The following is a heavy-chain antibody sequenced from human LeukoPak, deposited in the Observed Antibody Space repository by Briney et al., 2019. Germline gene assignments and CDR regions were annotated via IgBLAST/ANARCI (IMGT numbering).Heavy chain of an antibody. Sequence: GGSLRLSCAASGFTFSSYRMNWVRQAPGKGLEWVSYISSSSSTIYYADSVKGRFTISRDNAKNSLYLQMNSLRAEDTAVYYCASVGRIAARPFDYWGQGTLVTVSS. CDR1: GFTFSSYR. CDR2: ISSSSSTI. CDR3: ASVGRIAARPFDY. J-gene: IGHJ4*02. D-gene: IGHD6-6*01. V-gene: IGHV3-48*04.